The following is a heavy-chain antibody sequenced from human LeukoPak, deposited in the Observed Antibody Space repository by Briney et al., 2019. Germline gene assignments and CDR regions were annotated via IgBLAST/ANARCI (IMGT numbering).Heavy chain of an antibody. V-gene: IGHV4-59*08. CDR3: ARHGDYYFDY. CDR1: GGSISSYY. CDR2: VHRSGSA. Sequence: SETLSLTCTVSGGSISSYYWSWVRQPPGKGLEWIGEVHRSGSANYNPSLESRVTMSVDQSKDELSLKLTSVTAADTAVYYCARHGDYYFDYWGQGTLVSVSS. J-gene: IGHJ4*02. D-gene: IGHD4-17*01.